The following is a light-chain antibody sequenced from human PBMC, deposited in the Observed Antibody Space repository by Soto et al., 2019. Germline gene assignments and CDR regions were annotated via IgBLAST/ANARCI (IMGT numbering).Light chain of an antibody. Sequence: DIQMTQSPSSLSASVGDRVTITCRASQSISSYLNWYQQKPGKAPKLLIYAASSLQSGVPSRFSGSGSGTDFTLTISSLQPEDFATYYCQQSYSTPITFGGGPKLDIK. CDR3: QQSYSTPIT. CDR2: AAS. J-gene: IGKJ4*01. V-gene: IGKV1-39*01. CDR1: QSISSY.